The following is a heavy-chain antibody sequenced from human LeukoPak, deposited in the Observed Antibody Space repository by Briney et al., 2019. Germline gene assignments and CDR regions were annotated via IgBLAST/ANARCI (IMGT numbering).Heavy chain of an antibody. J-gene: IGHJ4*02. Sequence: VGSLRLSCAASGFTFTTYTMNWVRQAPGKGLEWVSYITSSGGSMYYADSVKGRFTISRDNAKNSLYLQMNSLRAEDTAVYYCARDGSRYFDWPTPYWGQGTLVTVSS. CDR1: GFTFTTYT. D-gene: IGHD3-9*01. V-gene: IGHV3-48*04. CDR3: ARDGSRYFDWPTPY. CDR2: ITSSGGSM.